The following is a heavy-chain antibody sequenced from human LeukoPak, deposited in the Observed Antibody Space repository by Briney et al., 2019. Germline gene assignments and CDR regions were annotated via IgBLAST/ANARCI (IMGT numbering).Heavy chain of an antibody. D-gene: IGHD3-22*01. CDR2: ISTNGGST. CDR3: VKAAYDTSGFYHAYDI. Sequence: PGGSLRLSCSASGFTFSSNVMHWVRQAPGKGLEYVSAISTNGGSTYYADSVKGRFTISRDNSRNTLYLQMSSLRAEDSAVYYCVKAAYDTSGFYHAYDIWGQGTMVTVSS. CDR1: GFTFSSNV. V-gene: IGHV3-64D*09. J-gene: IGHJ3*02.